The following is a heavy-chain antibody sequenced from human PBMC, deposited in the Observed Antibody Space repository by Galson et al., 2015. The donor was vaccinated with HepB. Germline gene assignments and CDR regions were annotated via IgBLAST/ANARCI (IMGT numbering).Heavy chain of an antibody. Sequence: QSGAEVKKPGESLRISCQGSGYSFTSYWISWVRQMPGRGLEWMGRIDPANSYTTYSPSFPGHVTISTDKSINTAYLHWSSLKASDSAIYYCARSHYYGSTSSPPCWYFDLWGRGTLITVSS. CDR3: ARSHYYGSTSSPPCWYFDL. J-gene: IGHJ2*01. D-gene: IGHD3-10*01. V-gene: IGHV5-10-1*01. CDR1: GYSFTSYW. CDR2: IDPANSYT.